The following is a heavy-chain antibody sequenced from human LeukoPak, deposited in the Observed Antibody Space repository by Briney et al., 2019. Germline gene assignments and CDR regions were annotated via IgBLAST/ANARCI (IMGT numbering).Heavy chain of an antibody. J-gene: IGHJ4*02. D-gene: IGHD5-12*01. CDR3: AKGAYDYIEMGYFDY. Sequence: GGSLRLSCAASGFSLTNFAMSWVRQAPGKGLEWVSLIIGSSGDTFYADSVKGRFTISRDNSKNRLYLQMNSLRAEDTALYYCAKGAYDYIEMGYFDYWGLGTLVAVSS. CDR2: IIGSSGDT. V-gene: IGHV3-23*01. CDR1: GFSLTNFA.